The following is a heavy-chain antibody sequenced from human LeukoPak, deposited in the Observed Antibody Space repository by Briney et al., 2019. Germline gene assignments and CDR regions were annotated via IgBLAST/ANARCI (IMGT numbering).Heavy chain of an antibody. V-gene: IGHV3-30-3*01. CDR3: ARQKYSHSSCFDY. CDR2: ISYDGSNK. Sequence: PGGSLRLSCSASRFTFSSYTMNWVRQAPGKGLEWVAVISYDGSNKYYADSVKGRFTISRDNSKNTLYLQMNSLRAEDTAVYYCARQKYSHSSCFDYWGQGTLVTVSS. CDR1: RFTFSSYT. J-gene: IGHJ4*02. D-gene: IGHD6-13*01.